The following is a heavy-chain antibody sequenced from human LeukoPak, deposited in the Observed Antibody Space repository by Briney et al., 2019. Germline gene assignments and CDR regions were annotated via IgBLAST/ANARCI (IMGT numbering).Heavy chain of an antibody. CDR2: IKEDGSER. CDR3: ARTIRGY. Sequence: QPGGSLRLSCIASGFTFSNYWMSWVRQAPGKGLEWVANIKEDGSERYYVDSVKGRFTISRDNAKNSLYLQMNSLRAEDTAVYYCARTIRGYWGQGTLVTVSS. V-gene: IGHV3-7*01. CDR1: GFTFSNYW. D-gene: IGHD3-10*01. J-gene: IGHJ4*02.